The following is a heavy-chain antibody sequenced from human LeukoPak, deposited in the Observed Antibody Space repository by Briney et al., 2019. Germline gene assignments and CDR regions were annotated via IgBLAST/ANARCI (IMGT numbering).Heavy chain of an antibody. J-gene: IGHJ4*02. Sequence: GGSLRLSCAASGFTFSSYAMHWVRQAPGKGPEWVAVISYDGSNKYYADSVKGRFTISRDNSKNTLYLQMNSLRAEDTAVYYCARDLAAAGTDYWGQGTLVTVSS. CDR1: GFTFSSYA. V-gene: IGHV3-30-3*01. D-gene: IGHD6-13*01. CDR2: ISYDGSNK. CDR3: ARDLAAAGTDY.